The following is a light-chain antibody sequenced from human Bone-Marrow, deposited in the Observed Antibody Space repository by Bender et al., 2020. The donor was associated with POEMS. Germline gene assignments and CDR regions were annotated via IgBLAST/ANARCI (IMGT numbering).Light chain of an antibody. CDR2: EGS. CDR3: SSYTRSATVV. Sequence: QSALTQPASVSGSPGQSITISCTGTSSDVGTYSLVSWYQQHPGKAPKLMIYEGSNRPSGVSNRFSASKSGNTASLTISGLQAEDEADYYCSSYTRSATVVFGGGTKLTVL. CDR1: SSDVGTYSL. J-gene: IGLJ2*01. V-gene: IGLV2-14*02.